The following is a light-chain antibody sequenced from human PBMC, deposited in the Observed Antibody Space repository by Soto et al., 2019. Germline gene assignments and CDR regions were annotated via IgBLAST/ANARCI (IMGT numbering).Light chain of an antibody. CDR3: QQAASLPIT. J-gene: IGKJ5*01. V-gene: IGKV1-12*01. CDR1: QSISSW. Sequence: QMYQPPSTLSASIGDRVTITCRASQSISSWLAWYQQKPGKAPNLLIYTASSLQSGVPSRFSGTGSGTEFTLTINNLQPEDFATYYCQQAASLPITFGQGRRLEV. CDR2: TAS.